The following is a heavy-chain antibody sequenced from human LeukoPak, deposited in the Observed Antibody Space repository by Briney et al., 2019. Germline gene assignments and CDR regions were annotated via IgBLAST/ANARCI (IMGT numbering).Heavy chain of an antibody. CDR3: ARLEMVRGAYGMDV. V-gene: IGHV5-51*01. Sequence: GGSLKIPCNGSGYSFTSYWLGWVRQMPGEGLEWMGRIYHGDAGKRYSPSFHGQVTISADKSISTAYLQWSSLKASDTAMYYCARLEMVRGAYGMDVWGQGTTVTVSS. CDR2: IYHGDAGK. CDR1: GYSFTSYW. D-gene: IGHD3-10*01. J-gene: IGHJ6*02.